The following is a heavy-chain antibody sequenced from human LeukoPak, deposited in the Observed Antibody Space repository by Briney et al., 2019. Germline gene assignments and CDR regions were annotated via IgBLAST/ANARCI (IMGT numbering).Heavy chain of an antibody. CDR1: GFTFSSYE. CDR2: ISSSGSTI. J-gene: IGHJ4*02. Sequence: PGGSLRLSCAASGFTFSSYEMNWVRQAPGKGLERVSYISSSGSTIYYADSVKGRFTISRDNAKNSLYLQMNSLRAEDTAVYYCARLRSSGYYYAIFDYWGQGTLVTVSS. V-gene: IGHV3-48*03. CDR3: ARLRSSGYYYAIFDY. D-gene: IGHD3-22*01.